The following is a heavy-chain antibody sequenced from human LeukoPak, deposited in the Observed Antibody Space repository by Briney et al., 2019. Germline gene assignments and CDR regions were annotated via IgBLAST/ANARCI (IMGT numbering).Heavy chain of an antibody. V-gene: IGHV1-18*01. CDR3: AKGISYYDSSGYPFDY. CDR1: GGTFSSYA. D-gene: IGHD3-22*01. J-gene: IGHJ4*02. Sequence: ASVKVSXKASGGTFSSYAISWVRQAPGQGLEWMGWISAYNGNTNYAQKLQGRVTMTTDTSTSTAYMELRSLRSDDTAVYYCAKGISYYDSSGYPFDYWGRGTLVTVSS. CDR2: ISAYNGNT.